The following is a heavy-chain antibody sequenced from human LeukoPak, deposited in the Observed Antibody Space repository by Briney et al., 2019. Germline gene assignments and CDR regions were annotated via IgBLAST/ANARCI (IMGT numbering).Heavy chain of an antibody. Sequence: ASVKVSCKVSGYTLTELSMHWVRQAPGKGLEWMGGFDPEDGETIYAQKFQGRVTITADESTSTAYMELSSLRSEDTAVYYCASYYYDSSGYYSPAEYFQHWGQGTLVTVSS. V-gene: IGHV1-24*01. CDR3: ASYYYDSSGYYSPAEYFQH. D-gene: IGHD3-22*01. CDR2: FDPEDGET. J-gene: IGHJ1*01. CDR1: GYTLTELS.